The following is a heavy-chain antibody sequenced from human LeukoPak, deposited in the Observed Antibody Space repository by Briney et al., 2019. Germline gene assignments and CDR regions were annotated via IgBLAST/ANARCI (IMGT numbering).Heavy chain of an antibody. CDR1: GFTFSSYS. J-gene: IGHJ4*02. Sequence: GGSLRLSCAASGFTFSSYSMNWVRQAPGKGLEWVSSISSSSSYIYYADSVKGRFTISRDNAKNSLYLQMNSLRAEDTAVYYCARGNSSPYYFDYWGQGTLVTVSS. V-gene: IGHV3-21*01. D-gene: IGHD6-6*01. CDR3: ARGNSSPYYFDY. CDR2: ISSSSSYI.